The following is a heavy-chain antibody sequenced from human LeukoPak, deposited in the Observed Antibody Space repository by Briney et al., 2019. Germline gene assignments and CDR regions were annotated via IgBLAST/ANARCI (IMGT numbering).Heavy chain of an antibody. CDR1: GFAFSSYS. CDR2: ISSSSSTI. V-gene: IGHV3-48*02. CDR3: AREAGDGYYYYGMDV. D-gene: IGHD7-27*01. Sequence: GGSLRLSCAASGFAFSSYSMNWVRQAPGKGLEWLSYISSSSSTINYADSVKGRFSISRDNAKNSLYLQVNSLRDEDTAVYYCAREAGDGYYYYGMDVWGQGTTVTVSS. J-gene: IGHJ6*02.